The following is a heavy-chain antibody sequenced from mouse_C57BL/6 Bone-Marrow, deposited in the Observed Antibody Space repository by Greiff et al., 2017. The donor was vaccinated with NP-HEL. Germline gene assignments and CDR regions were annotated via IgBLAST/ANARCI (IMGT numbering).Heavy chain of an antibody. D-gene: IGHD3-1*01. CDR1: GFTFSSYA. V-gene: IGHV5-4*01. CDR3: ARDLPSEAY. CDR2: ISDGGSYT. Sequence: EVKVVESGGGLVKPGGSLKLSCAASGFTFSSYAMSWVRQTPEKRLEWVATISDGGSYTYYPDNVKGRFTISRDNAKNNLYLQMSHLKSEDTAMYYCARDLPSEAYWGQGTLVTVSA. J-gene: IGHJ3*01.